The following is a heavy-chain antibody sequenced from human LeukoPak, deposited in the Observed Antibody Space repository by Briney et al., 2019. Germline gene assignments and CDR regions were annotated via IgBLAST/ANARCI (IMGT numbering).Heavy chain of an antibody. CDR1: GFTFSSYW. D-gene: IGHD6-19*01. J-gene: IGHJ4*02. CDR3: ARDKGIAVAGTYFDY. CDR2: IKQDGSEK. Sequence: PGGSLRLSCAASGFTFSSYWMSWVRQAPGKGLEWVANIKQDGSEKYYVDSVKGRLTISRDNAKNSLYLQMNSLRAEDTAVYYCARDKGIAVAGTYFDYWGQGTLVTVSS. V-gene: IGHV3-7*01.